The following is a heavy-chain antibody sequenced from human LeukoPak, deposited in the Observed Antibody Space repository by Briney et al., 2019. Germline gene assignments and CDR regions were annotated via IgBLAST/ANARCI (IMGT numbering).Heavy chain of an antibody. CDR1: AYTLSGYY. D-gene: IGHD6-19*01. J-gene: IGHJ4*02. CDR3: ARRIAVAGSPVYYFDY. V-gene: IGHV1-2*02. CDR2: INPKSGGT. Sequence: RASVKVSCKASAYTLSGYYMHWVRQAPGQGLEWMGWINPKSGGTNYAQKFQGRVTMTWDTSINTTFMELSRLRSDDTAVYYCARRIAVAGSPVYYFDYWGQGTLVTVSS.